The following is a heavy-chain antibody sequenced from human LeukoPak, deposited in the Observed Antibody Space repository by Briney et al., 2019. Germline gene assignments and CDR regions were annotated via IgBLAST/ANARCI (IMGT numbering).Heavy chain of an antibody. CDR2: IYQGDSNT. CDR3: ARRGTGRLDAFDI. D-gene: IGHD3/OR15-3a*01. Sequence: GEALKISCKGSGYSFTSYWIGGVRQMPGKGVEWMGIIYQGDSNTIYSPSFEGQVTISAHKSISIASLQWSSLKASDTAMYYCARRGTGRLDAFDIWGQGTMVTVSS. V-gene: IGHV5-51*01. J-gene: IGHJ3*02. CDR1: GYSFTSYW.